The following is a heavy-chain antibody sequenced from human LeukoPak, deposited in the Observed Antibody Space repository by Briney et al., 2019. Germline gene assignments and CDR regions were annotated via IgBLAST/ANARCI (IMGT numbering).Heavy chain of an antibody. J-gene: IGHJ4*02. CDR3: ASPGGQSVFDY. D-gene: IGHD3-16*01. Sequence: ETLSLTCAVYGGSFSGYYWSWVRQAPGKGLEWVSVIYSGGSTYYADSVKGRFTISRDNSKNTLYLQMNSLRAEDTAVYYCASPGGQSVFDYWGQGTLVTVSS. CDR2: IYSGGST. V-gene: IGHV3-66*01. CDR1: GGSFSGYY.